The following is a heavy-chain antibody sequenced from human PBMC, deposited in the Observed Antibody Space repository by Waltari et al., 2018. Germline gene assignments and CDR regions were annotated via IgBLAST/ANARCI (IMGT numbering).Heavy chain of an antibody. V-gene: IGHV4-4*02. D-gene: IGHD6-19*01. Sequence: QVQLQESGPGLVKPSGTPSLTCAVSGGSISSSNWWSWVRPPPGKGLEWIGEIYHSGSTNYNPSLKSRVTISVDKSKNQFSLKLSSVTAADTAVYYCARVGREAVAGGTGCIDYWGQGTLVTVSS. CDR2: IYHSGST. CDR1: GGSISSSNW. CDR3: ARVGREAVAGGTGCIDY. J-gene: IGHJ4*02.